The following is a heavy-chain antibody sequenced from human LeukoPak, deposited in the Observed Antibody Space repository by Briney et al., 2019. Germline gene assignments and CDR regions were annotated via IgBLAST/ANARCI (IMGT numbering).Heavy chain of an antibody. J-gene: IGHJ4*02. CDR1: GFTVSSNY. V-gene: IGHV3-23*01. D-gene: IGHD2-21*02. CDR2: VTGSGGST. CDR3: AKKSVAAIPPIY. Sequence: GGSLRLSCAASGFTVSSNYMTWVRQAPGKGLEWVSGVTGSGGSTYYADSVKGRFTISRDNSKNTLYLQMNSLRAEDTAVYYCAKKSVAAIPPIYWGQGTLVTVSS.